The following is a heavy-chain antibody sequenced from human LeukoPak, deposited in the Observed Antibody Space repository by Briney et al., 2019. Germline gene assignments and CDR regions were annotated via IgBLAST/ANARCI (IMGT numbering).Heavy chain of an antibody. D-gene: IGHD2-2*01. V-gene: IGHV3-23*01. CDR1: GFTFSSYA. Sequence: PGGSLKLSCAASGFTFSSYAMSWVRQAPGKGLEWVSTISGSGGSTYYADSVKGRFTISRDNSKNTLYLQMNSLRAEDTAVYYCAKARCSSTSCPKDYWGQGTLVTVSS. CDR3: AKARCSSTSCPKDY. CDR2: ISGSGGST. J-gene: IGHJ4*02.